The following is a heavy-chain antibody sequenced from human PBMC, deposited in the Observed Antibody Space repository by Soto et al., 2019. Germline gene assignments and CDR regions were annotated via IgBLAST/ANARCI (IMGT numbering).Heavy chain of an antibody. CDR3: ARLQWLAEYYFDY. D-gene: IGHD6-19*01. CDR2: INAGNGNT. CDR1: GYTFTSYA. J-gene: IGHJ4*02. Sequence: ASVKVSCKASGYTFTSYAMHWVRQAPGQRLEWMGWINAGNGNTKYSQKFQGRVTITRDTSASTAYMELSSLRSEDTAVYYCARLQWLAEYYFDYWGQGTLVTVSS. V-gene: IGHV1-3*01.